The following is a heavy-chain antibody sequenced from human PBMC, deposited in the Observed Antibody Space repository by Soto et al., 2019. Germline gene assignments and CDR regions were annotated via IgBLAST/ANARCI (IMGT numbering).Heavy chain of an antibody. D-gene: IGHD2-2*01. CDR2: ISGSGGST. V-gene: IGHV3-23*01. Sequence: GGFLRLSCAASGFTFSSYAMSWVRQAPGKGLEWVSAISGSGGSTYYADSVKGRFTISRDNSKNTLYLQMNSLRAEDTAVYYCATSPCSSTSCSTPWGQGTLVTVSS. J-gene: IGHJ5*02. CDR3: ATSPCSSTSCSTP. CDR1: GFTFSSYA.